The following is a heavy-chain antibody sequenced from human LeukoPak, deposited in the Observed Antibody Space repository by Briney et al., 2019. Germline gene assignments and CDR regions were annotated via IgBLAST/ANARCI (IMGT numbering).Heavy chain of an antibody. J-gene: IGHJ3*02. Sequence: GRSLRLSRAASGFTFDDYATHWVRQAPGKGLEWVSGISWNSGSIGYADSVKGRFTISRDNAKNSLYLQMNSLRAEDMALYYCAKDGSYYGDDAFDIWGQGTMVTVSS. CDR2: ISWNSGSI. CDR3: AKDGSYYGDDAFDI. D-gene: IGHD1-26*01. V-gene: IGHV3-9*03. CDR1: GFTFDDYA.